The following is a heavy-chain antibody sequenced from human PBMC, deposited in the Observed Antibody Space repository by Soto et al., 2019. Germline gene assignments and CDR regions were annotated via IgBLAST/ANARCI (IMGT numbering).Heavy chain of an antibody. V-gene: IGHV1-18*01. J-gene: IGHJ3*02. D-gene: IGHD2-2*01. CDR2: ISAYNGNT. CDR1: GYTFTSYG. Sequence: ASVKVSCKASGYTFTSYGISWVRQAPGQGLEWMGWISAYNGNTNYAQRLQGRVTMTTDTSTSTAYMELRSLRSDDTAVYYCARDLDDIVVVPAALVAFDIWGKGKMVTVS. CDR3: ARDLDDIVVVPAALVAFDI.